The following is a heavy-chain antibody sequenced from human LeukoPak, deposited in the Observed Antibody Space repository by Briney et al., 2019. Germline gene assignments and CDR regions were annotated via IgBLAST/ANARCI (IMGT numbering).Heavy chain of an antibody. V-gene: IGHV3-48*02. CDR2: ISSSSSTI. J-gene: IGHJ4*02. CDR1: GFTFSSYS. CDR3: ARSFGYYYDSSGQFDY. D-gene: IGHD3-22*01. Sequence: GGSLRLSCAASGFTFSSYSMNWVRQAPGKGLEWVSYISSSSSTIYYADSVKGRFTISRDNAKNSLYLQMNSLRDGDTAVYYCARSFGYYYDSSGQFDYWGQGTLVTVSS.